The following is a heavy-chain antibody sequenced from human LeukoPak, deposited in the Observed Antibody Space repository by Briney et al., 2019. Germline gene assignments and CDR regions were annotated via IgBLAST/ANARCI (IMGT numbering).Heavy chain of an antibody. CDR2: IYHTGST. CDR1: GASISSGTYS. Sequence: SETLSLTCTVSGASISSGTYSWSWIRQPPGEGREWIGYIYHTGSTYYNPSLKGRVTISVDRSKNQFSLNLNCVTAADTALYYCARGDGSGSGRWFDPWGQGTLITVSS. V-gene: IGHV4-30-2*01. CDR3: ARGDGSGSGRWFDP. J-gene: IGHJ5*02. D-gene: IGHD3-10*01.